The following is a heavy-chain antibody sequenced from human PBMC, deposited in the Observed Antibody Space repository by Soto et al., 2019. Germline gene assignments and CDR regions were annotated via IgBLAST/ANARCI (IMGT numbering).Heavy chain of an antibody. CDR1: GFTFSSYA. Sequence: EVQLLESGGGLVQPGGSLRLSCAASGFTFSSYARSWVRQAPGKGLEWVSAISGSAGSTYYADSVKGRFTISRDNSKNALNLQMNSLRAEDTAVYYCAKESCSSTSCYRGVDYWGQGTLVTVSS. D-gene: IGHD2-2*01. CDR3: AKESCSSTSCYRGVDY. CDR2: ISGSAGST. V-gene: IGHV3-23*01. J-gene: IGHJ4*02.